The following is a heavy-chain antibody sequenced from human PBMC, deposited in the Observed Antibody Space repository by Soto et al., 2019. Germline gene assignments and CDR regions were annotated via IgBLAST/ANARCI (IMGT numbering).Heavy chain of an antibody. D-gene: IGHD1-1*01. Sequence: PGGSLRLSCAASGFTFSSYTINWVRQAPGKGLEWVSSISSSSSYIYYADSVKGRFTISRDNAKNSLYLQVNSLRAEDTAVYYCARENWNYFDYWGQGTLVTVSS. CDR2: ISSSSSYI. J-gene: IGHJ4*02. CDR3: ARENWNYFDY. V-gene: IGHV3-21*01. CDR1: GFTFSSYT.